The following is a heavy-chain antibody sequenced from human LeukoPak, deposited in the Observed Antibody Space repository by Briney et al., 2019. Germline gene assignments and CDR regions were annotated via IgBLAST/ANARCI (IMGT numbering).Heavy chain of an antibody. D-gene: IGHD3-22*01. CDR1: GGSITSGTFY. CDR3: ARDYYDSNGYYGRYYYSMDV. J-gene: IGHJ6*02. Sequence: SQTLSLTCNVSGGSITSGTFYWTWIRQPAGKGPEWIGRIYRPGSVNYNPSLKSRVTISVDTSKNQFSLKLSSVTAADTAVYYCARDYYDSNGYYGRYYYSMDVWGQGTTVTVSS. V-gene: IGHV4-61*02. CDR2: IYRPGSV.